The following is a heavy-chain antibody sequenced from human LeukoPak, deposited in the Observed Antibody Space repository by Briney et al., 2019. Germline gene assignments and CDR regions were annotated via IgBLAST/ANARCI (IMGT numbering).Heavy chain of an antibody. D-gene: IGHD3-9*01. CDR3: ARDEGTLTGYWTNWFDP. CDR1: GFTFSSYS. V-gene: IGHV3-21*01. CDR2: ISSSSSYI. J-gene: IGHJ5*02. Sequence: GGSLRLSCAASGFTFSSYSMNWVRQAPGKGLEWVSSISSSSSYIYYADSVKGRFTISRDNAKNSLYLQMNSLRAEDTAVYYCARDEGTLTGYWTNWFDPWGQGTLVTVSS.